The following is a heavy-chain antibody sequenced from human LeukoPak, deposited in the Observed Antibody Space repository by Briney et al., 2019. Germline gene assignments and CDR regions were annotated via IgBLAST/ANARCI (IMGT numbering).Heavy chain of an antibody. V-gene: IGHV4-39*07. Sequence: PSETLTLTCTVSGGSISSSSYYWGWIRQPPGKGLEWIGSICYSGSTYYNPSLKSRVTISVDTSKNQFSLKLSSVTAADTAVYYCARDHGLGESIVEVGIDYWGQGTLVTVSS. J-gene: IGHJ4*02. D-gene: IGHD3-16*01. CDR1: GGSISSSSYY. CDR2: ICYSGST. CDR3: ARDHGLGESIVEVGIDY.